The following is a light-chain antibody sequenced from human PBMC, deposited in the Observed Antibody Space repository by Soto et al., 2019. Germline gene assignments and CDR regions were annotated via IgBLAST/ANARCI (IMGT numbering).Light chain of an antibody. CDR2: GAS. Sequence: EIVMTQSPATLSVSPGERATLSCRASQSVSSNLAWYQQKPGQAPRLLIYGASTRATGIPARFSGSGSGTDVTLTIRSLQSADFAVYYCQQYNNCPFTFGPGTKVAIK. CDR3: QQYNNCPFT. J-gene: IGKJ3*01. CDR1: QSVSSN. V-gene: IGKV3-15*01.